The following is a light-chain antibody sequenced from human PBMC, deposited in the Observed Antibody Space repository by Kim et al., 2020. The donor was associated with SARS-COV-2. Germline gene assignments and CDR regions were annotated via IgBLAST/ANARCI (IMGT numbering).Light chain of an antibody. CDR3: AARGGYDYV. J-gene: IGLJ1*01. CDR2: EVT. Sequence: QSALTQPPSASGSPGQSVAISCSGTRGDFGSYKYVSWHQQQPGKSPKLIIYEVTKRPTGVPHRCSCSTSGNTASLTGSGLQAEDEADYCCAARGGYDYVFGTGTKVTVL. CDR1: RGDFGSYKY. V-gene: IGLV2-8*01.